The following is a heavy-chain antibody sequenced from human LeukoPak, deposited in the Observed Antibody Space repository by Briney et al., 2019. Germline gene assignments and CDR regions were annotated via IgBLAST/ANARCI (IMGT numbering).Heavy chain of an antibody. V-gene: IGHV4-59*12. Sequence: SETLSLTCTVSGGSLNNYYWSWIRQPPGKGLECIGYIFYTGSTNYNPSLKSRVTISVDKSKNQFSLKLSSVTAADTALYYCARDPKWAFGGLNGGDFDYWGQGTLVTVSS. D-gene: IGHD3-16*01. CDR2: IFYTGST. CDR1: GGSLNNYY. CDR3: ARDPKWAFGGLNGGDFDY. J-gene: IGHJ4*02.